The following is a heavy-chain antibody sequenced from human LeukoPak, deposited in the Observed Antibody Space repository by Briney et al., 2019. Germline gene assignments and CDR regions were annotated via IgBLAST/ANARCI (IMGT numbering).Heavy chain of an antibody. CDR1: GGSFSGYY. Sequence: SETLPLTCAVYGGSFSGYYWSWIRQPPGKGLEWIGEINHSGRTNYNSSLKSRVTISVDRSKNQFSLKLSSVTAADTAVYYCARGIIVATITSYYYYGMDVWGQGTTVTVSS. CDR2: INHSGRT. CDR3: ARGIIVATITSYYYYGMDV. D-gene: IGHD5-12*01. J-gene: IGHJ6*02. V-gene: IGHV4-34*01.